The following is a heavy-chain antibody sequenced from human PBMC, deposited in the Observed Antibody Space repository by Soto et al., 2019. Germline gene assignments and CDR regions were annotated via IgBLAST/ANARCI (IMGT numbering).Heavy chain of an antibody. V-gene: IGHV4-59*01. CDR2: IYYSGST. J-gene: IGHJ4*02. CDR1: GGSMSSYY. Sequence: SETLSLTCTVSGGSMSSYYWSWIRQPPGKGLEWIGYIYYSGSTIYNPSLKSRVTISVDTSKNQFSLKLSSVTAADTAVYYCARRYGPGFDYWGQGTLVTVSS. D-gene: IGHD4-17*01. CDR3: ARRYGPGFDY.